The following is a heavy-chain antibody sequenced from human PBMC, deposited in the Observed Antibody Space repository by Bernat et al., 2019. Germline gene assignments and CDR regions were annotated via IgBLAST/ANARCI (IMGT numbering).Heavy chain of an antibody. J-gene: IGHJ6*02. Sequence: QVQLVQSGAEVKKPGSSVKVSCKASGGTFSSYAISWVRQAPGQGLEWMGRIIPILGIANYAQKFQGRVTITADKSTSTAYMELSSLRSEDTAVYYCAREPRYNWNYVMSNYDGMDVWGQGTTVTVSS. CDR3: AREPRYNWNYVMSNYDGMDV. CDR2: IIPILGIA. D-gene: IGHD1-7*01. CDR1: GGTFSSYA. V-gene: IGHV1-69*04.